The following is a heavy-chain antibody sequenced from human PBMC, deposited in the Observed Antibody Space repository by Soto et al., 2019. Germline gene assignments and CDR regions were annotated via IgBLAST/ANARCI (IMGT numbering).Heavy chain of an antibody. Sequence: HPWGSLRLSGAASVFTFSSYAMHWVRQAPGKGLEWVAVISYDGSNKYYADSVKGRFTISRDNSKNTLYLQMNSLRAEDTAVYYCARDGYLGRRFLEWLLPQGYYGMDVWGQGTTVTVSS. CDR3: ARDGYLGRRFLEWLLPQGYYGMDV. J-gene: IGHJ6*02. V-gene: IGHV3-30-3*01. CDR2: ISYDGSNK. D-gene: IGHD3-3*01. CDR1: VFTFSSYA.